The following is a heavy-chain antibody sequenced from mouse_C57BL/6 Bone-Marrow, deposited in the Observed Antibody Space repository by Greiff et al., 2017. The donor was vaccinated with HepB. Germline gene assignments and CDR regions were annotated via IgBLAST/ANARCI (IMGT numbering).Heavy chain of an antibody. CDR1: GFSLTSYA. CDR2: IWTGGGT. J-gene: IGHJ3*01. D-gene: IGHD3-2*02. CDR3: ARKGADSSGYGFAY. V-gene: IGHV2-9-1*01. Sequence: VMLVESGPGLVAPSQSLSITCTVSGFSLTSYAISWVRQPPGKGLEWLGVIWTGGGTNYNSALKSRLSISKDNSKSQVFLKMNSLQTYDTARYYCARKGADSSGYGFAYWGQGTLVTVSA.